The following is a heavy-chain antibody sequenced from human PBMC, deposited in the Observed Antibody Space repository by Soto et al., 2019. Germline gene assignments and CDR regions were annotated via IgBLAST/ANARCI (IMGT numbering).Heavy chain of an antibody. CDR1: GYTFTSYG. J-gene: IGHJ6*02. Sequence: QVQLVQSGAEVKKPGASVKVSCKASGYTFTSYGISWVRQAPGQGLEWMGWISAYNGNTNYAQKLQGRVTMTTDTSTNTAYMELRSLRSDDTAVYYCASGSGSYEDNYYYYGMDVWGQGTTVTVSS. D-gene: IGHD1-26*01. V-gene: IGHV1-18*01. CDR3: ASGSGSYEDNYYYYGMDV. CDR2: ISAYNGNT.